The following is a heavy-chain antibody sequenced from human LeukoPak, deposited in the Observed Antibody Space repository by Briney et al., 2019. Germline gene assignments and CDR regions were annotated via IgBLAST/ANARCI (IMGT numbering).Heavy chain of an antibody. CDR2: IIPIFGTA. Sequence: SVKVSCKASGGTFSSYAISWVRQAPGQGLEWMGGIIPIFGTANYAQKFQGRVTITADKSTSPAYMELSSLRSEDTAVYYCAGDLGTVAAGSWWFDPWGQGTLVTVSS. V-gene: IGHV1-69*06. J-gene: IGHJ5*02. CDR3: AGDLGTVAAGSWWFDP. D-gene: IGHD6-13*01. CDR1: GGTFSSYA.